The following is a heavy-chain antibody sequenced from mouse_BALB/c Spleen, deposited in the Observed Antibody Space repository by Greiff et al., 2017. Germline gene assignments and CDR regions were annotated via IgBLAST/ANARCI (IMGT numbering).Heavy chain of an antibody. V-gene: IGHV3-8*02. Sequence: EVKLQESGPSLVKPSQTLSLTCSVTGDSITSGYWNWIRKFPGNKLEYMGYISYSGSTYYNPSLKSRISITRDTSKNQYYLQLNSVTTEDTATYYCARSQLGLRPFAYWGQGTLVTVSA. D-gene: IGHD3-1*01. CDR1: GDSITSGY. J-gene: IGHJ3*01. CDR2: ISYSGST. CDR3: ARSQLGLRPFAY.